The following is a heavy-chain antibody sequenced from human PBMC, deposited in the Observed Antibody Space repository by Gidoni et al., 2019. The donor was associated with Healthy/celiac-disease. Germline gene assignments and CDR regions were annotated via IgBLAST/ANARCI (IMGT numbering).Heavy chain of an antibody. V-gene: IGHV1-58*01. Sequence: QMQLVQSGPEVKKPGTSVKVSCKASGFTFTSSAVQWVRQARGQRLEWIGWIVVGSGNTNYAQKFQERVTITRDMSTSTAYMELSSLRSEDTAVYYCAASDYDYVWGSYRYTRDYFDYWGQGTLVTVSS. CDR2: IVVGSGNT. CDR3: AASDYDYVWGSYRYTRDYFDY. D-gene: IGHD3-16*02. J-gene: IGHJ4*02. CDR1: GFTFTSSA.